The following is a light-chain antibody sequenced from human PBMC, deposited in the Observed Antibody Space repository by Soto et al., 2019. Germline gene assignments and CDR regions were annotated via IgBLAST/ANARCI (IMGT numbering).Light chain of an antibody. J-gene: IGKJ1*01. CDR3: QQSYTTPRT. Sequence: DIQLTQSPSSLSASVGDRVTITCRASQSITSYLNWYQQKPGKAPKLLIYAASTLQTGVPSRFSGSGSGTDFTLTIGSLQPEDLTVYVCQQSYTTPRTFGQGTRV. V-gene: IGKV1-39*01. CDR2: AAS. CDR1: QSITSY.